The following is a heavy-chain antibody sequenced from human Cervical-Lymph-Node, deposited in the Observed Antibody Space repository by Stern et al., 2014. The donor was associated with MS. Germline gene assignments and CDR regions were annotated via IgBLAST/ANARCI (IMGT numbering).Heavy chain of an antibody. CDR3: ARDDRGSSWYRFDF. CDR1: GGSISTDGYY. J-gene: IGHJ4*02. V-gene: IGHV4-31*03. Sequence: QVQLQESGPGVAKPSQTLSLTCTVSGGSISTDGYYWTWIRQHPEKGLEWIGYIYYSGSTSYNPSLKSRVTMSLDTSKNQFSLNLSSVTAADTAIYYCARDDRGSSWYRFDFWGQGTLVTVSS. CDR2: IYYSGST. D-gene: IGHD6-13*01.